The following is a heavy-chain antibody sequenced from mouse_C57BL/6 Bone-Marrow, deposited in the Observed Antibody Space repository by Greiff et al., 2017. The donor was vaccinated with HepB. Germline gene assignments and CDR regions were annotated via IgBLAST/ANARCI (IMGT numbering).Heavy chain of an antibody. CDR2: IYPGSGST. CDR3: ARGFLLLFCCFDY. J-gene: IGHJ2*01. Sequence: VQLQQPGAELVKPGASVKMSCKASGYTFTSYWITWVKQRPGQGLEWIGDIYPGSGSTNYNEKFKSKATLTVETSSSTAYMQLSSLTSEDSAVYYCARGFLLLFCCFDYWGQGTTLTVSS. V-gene: IGHV1-55*01. CDR1: GYTFTSYW. D-gene: IGHD1-1*01.